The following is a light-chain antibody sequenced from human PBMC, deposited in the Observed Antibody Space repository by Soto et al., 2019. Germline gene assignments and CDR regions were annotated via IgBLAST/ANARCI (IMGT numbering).Light chain of an antibody. J-gene: IGLJ1*01. Sequence: QSALTQPPSASGSPGQSVTISCTGTSSDVGGYNYVSWYQQHPGKAPKLMIYEVSKRPSGVPDRFSGSKSGNTASLTVSGLQDEDEADYYCSSYADSLDVFGPGTNVTVL. CDR3: SSYADSLDV. V-gene: IGLV2-8*01. CDR1: SSDVGGYNY. CDR2: EVS.